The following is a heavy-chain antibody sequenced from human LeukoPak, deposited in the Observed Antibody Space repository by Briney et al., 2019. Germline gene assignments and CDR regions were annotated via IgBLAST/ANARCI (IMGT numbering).Heavy chain of an antibody. CDR1: GGSFSGYY. J-gene: IGHJ4*02. CDR3: ATRQPRNYYDSSGYFRAFVD. CDR2: INHSGST. Sequence: SETLSLTCAVYGGSFSGYYWSWIRQPPGKGLEWIGEINHSGSTNYNPSLKSRVTISVDTSKNQFSLKLSSVTAADTAVYYCATRQPRNYYDSSGYFRAFVDWGQGTLVTVSS. V-gene: IGHV4-34*01. D-gene: IGHD3-22*01.